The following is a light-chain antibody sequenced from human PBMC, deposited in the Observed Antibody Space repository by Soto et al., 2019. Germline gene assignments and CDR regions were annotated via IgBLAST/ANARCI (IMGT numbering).Light chain of an antibody. V-gene: IGKV3-15*01. CDR1: QRVSSN. CDR2: GAS. J-gene: IGKJ1*01. Sequence: EIVMTQSPATLSVSPGERATLSCRASQRVSSNLAWYQQKPGQAPRLLIYGASTRATGIPARFSGSVSGTEFTLTISSLQSEDFAIYFCQQYNNWPPDRTFGQGTKVEIK. CDR3: QQYNNWPPDRT.